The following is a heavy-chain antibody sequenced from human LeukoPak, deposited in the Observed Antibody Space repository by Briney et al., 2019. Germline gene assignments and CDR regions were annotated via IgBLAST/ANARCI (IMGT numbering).Heavy chain of an antibody. Sequence: GGSLRLSCAASGFTFSSYSMNWVRQAPGKGLEWVSYISSSSSTIYYADSVKGRFTISRDNAKNSLYLQMNSLRAEDTAVYYCARGTTVTTVSYFDYWGQGTLVTVSS. J-gene: IGHJ4*02. CDR2: ISSSSSTI. CDR3: ARGTTVTTVSYFDY. CDR1: GFTFSSYS. D-gene: IGHD4-17*01. V-gene: IGHV3-48*01.